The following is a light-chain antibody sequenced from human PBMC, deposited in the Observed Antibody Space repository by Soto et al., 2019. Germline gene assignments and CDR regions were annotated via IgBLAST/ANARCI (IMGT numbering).Light chain of an antibody. J-gene: IGLJ1*01. CDR3: SSYTSSITSV. V-gene: IGLV2-14*01. Sequence: QSALTQPASVSGSPGQSITISCTGSSSDVGGYNYVSWYQQHPGKAPKLIIYEVTNRPSGVSNRFSGSKSGNTASLTISGLQDEDEADYYCSSYTSSITSVFGTGTKLTVL. CDR2: EVT. CDR1: SSDVGGYNY.